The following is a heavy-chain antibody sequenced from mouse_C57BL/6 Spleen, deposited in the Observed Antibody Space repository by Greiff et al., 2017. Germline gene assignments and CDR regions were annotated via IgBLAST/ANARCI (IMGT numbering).Heavy chain of an antibody. J-gene: IGHJ4*01. Sequence: EVQGVESGGDLVKPGGSLKLSCAASGFTFSSYGMSWVRQTPDKRLEWVATISSGGSYTYYPDSVKGRFTISRDNAKNNLYLQMSSLKTEDTAMYYCAREFYYGSSLYYAMDYWGQGTSVTVSS. D-gene: IGHD1-1*01. CDR3: AREFYYGSSLYYAMDY. V-gene: IGHV5-6*01. CDR2: ISSGGSYT. CDR1: GFTFSSYG.